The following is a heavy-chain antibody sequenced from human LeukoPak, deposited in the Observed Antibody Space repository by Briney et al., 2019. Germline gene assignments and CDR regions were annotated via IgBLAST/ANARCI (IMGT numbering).Heavy chain of an antibody. CDR3: STGDLYSTKYYFDY. V-gene: IGHV3-15*01. D-gene: IGHD2-2*01. CDR2: LKSKTDVGTA. CDR1: GFTFNNAW. Sequence: GGSLRLSCAASGFTFNNAWMTWVRQAPGKGLEWVGRLKSKTDVGTADYAAPVKGRFTISRDDSKNTLYLQMNSLKTEDTAVYYCSTGDLYSTKYYFDYWGQGTLVTVSS. J-gene: IGHJ4*02.